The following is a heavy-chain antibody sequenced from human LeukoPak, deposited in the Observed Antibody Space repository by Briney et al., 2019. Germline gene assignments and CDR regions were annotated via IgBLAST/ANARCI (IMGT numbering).Heavy chain of an antibody. Sequence: GGSLRLSCAASGFKFSSFALYWVRQAPGKGLEWVAVISYDGSNKYYADSVKGRFTISRDNSKNTLYLQMNSLRAEDTAVYYCARGQLRYFDWSPFDYWGQGTLVTVSS. CDR1: GFKFSSFA. CDR2: ISYDGSNK. CDR3: ARGQLRYFDWSPFDY. J-gene: IGHJ4*02. D-gene: IGHD3-9*01. V-gene: IGHV3-30-3*01.